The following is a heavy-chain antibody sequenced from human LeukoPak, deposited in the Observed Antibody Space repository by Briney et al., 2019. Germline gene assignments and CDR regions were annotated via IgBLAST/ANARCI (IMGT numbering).Heavy chain of an antibody. CDR3: AKPTLYYYDATN. J-gene: IGHJ4*02. Sequence: GGSLRLSCAASGFSFITYNMNWVRQAPGKGLEWVSSISSTSSYIYYADSVKGRFTISRDNAKNSLCLQMNSLRAEDTAVYYCAKPTLYYYDATNWGQGTLVTVSS. D-gene: IGHD3-22*01. V-gene: IGHV3-21*01. CDR2: ISSTSSYI. CDR1: GFSFITYN.